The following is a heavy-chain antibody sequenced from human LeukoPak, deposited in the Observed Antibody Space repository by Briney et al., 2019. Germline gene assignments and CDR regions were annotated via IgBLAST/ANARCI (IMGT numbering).Heavy chain of an antibody. CDR3: ASGIGSVTTLDY. Sequence: PSETLSLTCTVSGGSISSYYWSWIRQPPGKGLEWIGYIYYSGSTNYNPSLKSRVIISVDTSKNQFSLKLSSVTAADTAVYYCASGIGSVTTLDYWGQGTLVTVSS. CDR1: GGSISSYY. CDR2: IYYSGST. D-gene: IGHD4-11*01. V-gene: IGHV4-59*01. J-gene: IGHJ4*02.